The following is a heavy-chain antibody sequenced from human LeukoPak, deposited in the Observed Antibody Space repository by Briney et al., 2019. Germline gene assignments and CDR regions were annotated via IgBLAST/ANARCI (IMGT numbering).Heavy chain of an antibody. D-gene: IGHD6-13*01. V-gene: IGHV3-23*01. CDR1: GFTFSSYA. J-gene: IGHJ4*02. CDR2: ISGSGDST. CDR3: AKDHYSDSSSWYEGFDY. Sequence: GGSLRLSCAASGFTFSSYAMSWVRQAPGKGLEWVSAISGSGDSTYYADSVKGRFTISRDNSKKTLYLQLNSLRAEDTAVYYCAKDHYSDSSSWYEGFDYWGQGTLVTVSS.